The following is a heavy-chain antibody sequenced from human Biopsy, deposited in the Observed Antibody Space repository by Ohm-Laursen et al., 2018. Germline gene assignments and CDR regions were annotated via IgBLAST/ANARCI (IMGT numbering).Heavy chain of an antibody. D-gene: IGHD2-15*01. CDR1: GFSVSSYD. Sequence: SLRLSCSASGFSVSSYDMNWVRQAPGKGLEWISYISETSSHIYDADSVRGRFTVARDIAKNSLYLQLNSLRVEDTAVYYCAKTGGGGSCYPHWGQGTLVTVSS. CDR2: ISETSSHI. J-gene: IGHJ4*02. V-gene: IGHV3-21*04. CDR3: AKTGGGGSCYPH.